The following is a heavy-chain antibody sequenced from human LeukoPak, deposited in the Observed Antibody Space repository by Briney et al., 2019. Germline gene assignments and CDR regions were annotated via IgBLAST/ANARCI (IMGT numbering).Heavy chain of an antibody. CDR3: ARDVYYYDSSGYSPNWFDP. V-gene: IGHV4-59*12. D-gene: IGHD3-22*01. Sequence: SETLSLTCTVSGGSISSYYWSWIRQPPGKGLEWIGYIYDSGSTNYNPSLKSRVTISVDTSKNQFSLKLSSVTAADTAVYYCARDVYYYDSSGYSPNWFDPWGQGTLVSVSS. CDR1: GGSISSYY. J-gene: IGHJ5*02. CDR2: IYDSGST.